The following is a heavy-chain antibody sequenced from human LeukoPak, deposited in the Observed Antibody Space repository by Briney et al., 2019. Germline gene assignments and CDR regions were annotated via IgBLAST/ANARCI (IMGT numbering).Heavy chain of an antibody. CDR1: GFTFVEYG. CDR3: ARAGYTSGWHSNFYYGVDV. V-gene: IGHV3-20*04. CDR2: INWNGGST. Sequence: GGSLRLSCAAWGFTFVEYGMSWVRQAPGKGLEWVSGINWNGGSTGYADSVKGRFTISRDSATSTLYLQMNSLRAEDTAFYYCARAGYTSGWHSNFYYGVDVWGQGTTVTVSS. J-gene: IGHJ6*02. D-gene: IGHD6-19*01.